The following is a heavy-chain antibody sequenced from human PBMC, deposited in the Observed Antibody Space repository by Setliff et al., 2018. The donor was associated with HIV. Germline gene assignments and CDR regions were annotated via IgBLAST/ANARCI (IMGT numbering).Heavy chain of an antibody. CDR2: IYPGDSKA. CDR1: GYSFTKYW. J-gene: IGHJ4*02. CDR3: ARLHDCGGDCYFDY. D-gene: IGHD2-21*02. Sequence: GESLKISCEGSGYSFTKYWIGWVRQMPGKGLEWMGIIYPGDSKAQYSPSFEGQVTFSVDTSISTAYLHWSSLKASDTAIYYCARLHDCGGDCYFDYWGQGTMVTVSS. V-gene: IGHV5-51*01.